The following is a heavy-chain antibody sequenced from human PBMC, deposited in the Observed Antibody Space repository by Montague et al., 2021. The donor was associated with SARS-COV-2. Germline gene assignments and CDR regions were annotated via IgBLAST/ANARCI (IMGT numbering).Heavy chain of an antibody. CDR2: IYHSGTT. CDR1: GLSIGSGDY. V-gene: IGHV4-38-2*02. Sequence: SETLSLTCTVSGLSIGSGDYWGWIRQPPGKGLAWIGSIYHSGTTXYNPALESRLTMSIDTSTNQFSLRLTSVTAADTAVFFCVREKAGGLRNVFDIWGQGTTVTVSS. CDR3: VREKAGGLRNVFDI. J-gene: IGHJ3*02.